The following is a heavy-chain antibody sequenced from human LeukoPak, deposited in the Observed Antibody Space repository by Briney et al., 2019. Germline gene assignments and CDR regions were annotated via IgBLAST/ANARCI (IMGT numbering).Heavy chain of an antibody. CDR2: ISSDGGST. J-gene: IGHJ6*03. CDR1: GFTFGSYA. Sequence: QPGGSLRLSCAASGFTFGSYAMHWVRQAPGKGLEYVSSISSDGGSTYYANSVNGRFTISRDNAKNTLYLQMGSLRAEDMALYYCARDGRGYSYGRSPTYYFYYYMDVWGKGTTVTVSS. CDR3: ARDGRGYSYGRSPTYYFYYYMDV. V-gene: IGHV3-64*01. D-gene: IGHD5-18*01.